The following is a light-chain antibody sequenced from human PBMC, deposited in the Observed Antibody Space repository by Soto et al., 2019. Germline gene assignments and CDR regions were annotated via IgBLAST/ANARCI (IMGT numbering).Light chain of an antibody. Sequence: DIQMTQSPSTLSGSVGDRVTITCRASQTISSWLAWYQQKPGKAPKLLIYKASTLKSGVPSRFSGIGSGTFFTLTISSLQPEDFAIYYCQQSYSNLYTFGQGTRLEIK. J-gene: IGKJ2*01. CDR3: QQSYSNLYT. CDR2: KAS. CDR1: QTISSW. V-gene: IGKV1-5*03.